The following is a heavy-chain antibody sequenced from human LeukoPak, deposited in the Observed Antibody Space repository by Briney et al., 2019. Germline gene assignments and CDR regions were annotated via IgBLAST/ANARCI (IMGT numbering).Heavy chain of an antibody. V-gene: IGHV4-39*07. Sequence: SETLSLTCTVSGGSISSSSYYWGWIRQPPGKGLEWIGSIYYSGSTYYNPSLKSRVTISVDTSKNQFSLKLSSVTAADTAVYYCARGSNYYDSSGYYSNAFDIWGQGTMVAVSS. D-gene: IGHD3-22*01. J-gene: IGHJ3*02. CDR1: GGSISSSSYY. CDR3: ARGSNYYDSSGYYSNAFDI. CDR2: IYYSGST.